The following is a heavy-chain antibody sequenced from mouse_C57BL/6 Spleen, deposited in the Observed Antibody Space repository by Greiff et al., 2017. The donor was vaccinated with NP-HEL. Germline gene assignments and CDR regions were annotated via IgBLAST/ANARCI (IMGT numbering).Heavy chain of an antibody. J-gene: IGHJ3*01. V-gene: IGHV2-6-1*01. CDR1: GFSLTSYG. CDR3: ARHGTYDDGFAY. D-gene: IGHD2-12*01. Sequence: QVQLKESGPGLVAPSQSLSITCTVSGFSLTSYGVHWVRQPPGKGLEWLVVIWSDGSTTQNSALKSRLSISKDNSKSQVFLKMNSLQTDDTAMYYCARHGTYDDGFAYGGQGTLVTVSA. CDR2: IWSDGST.